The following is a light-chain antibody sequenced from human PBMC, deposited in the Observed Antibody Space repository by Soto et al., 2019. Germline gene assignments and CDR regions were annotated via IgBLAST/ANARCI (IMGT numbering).Light chain of an antibody. CDR2: DVS. V-gene: IGLV2-14*01. J-gene: IGLJ1*01. CDR1: SIDVGGYNY. CDR3: SSYTSSSTRV. Sequence: QSALTQPASVSGPPGQSIPISCTGTSIDVGGYNYVSWYQQHPGKAPKLVIFDVSDRPSGVSNRFSGSKSGNTASLTISGLQAEDEADYYCSSYTSSSTRVFGTGTKLTVL.